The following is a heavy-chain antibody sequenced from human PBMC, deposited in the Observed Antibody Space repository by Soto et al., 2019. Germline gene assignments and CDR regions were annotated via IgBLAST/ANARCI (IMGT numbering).Heavy chain of an antibody. CDR1: GGSISRYY. Sequence: PSETLSLTCTVSGGSISRYYWSWIRQPPGKGLEWIGYIYYSGSTNYNPSLKSRVTISVDTSKNQFSLKLSSVTAADTAVYYCARLGSDCSGGSCYSSYYYYYGMDVWGQGTTVTVSS. CDR3: ARLGSDCSGGSCYSSYYYYYGMDV. D-gene: IGHD2-15*01. V-gene: IGHV4-59*08. J-gene: IGHJ6*02. CDR2: IYYSGST.